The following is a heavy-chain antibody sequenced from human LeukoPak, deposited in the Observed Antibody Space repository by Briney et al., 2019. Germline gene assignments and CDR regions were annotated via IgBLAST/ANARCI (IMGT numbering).Heavy chain of an antibody. CDR3: ARDYGSGYYFGAFDI. Sequence: GGSLRLSCAASGFTFSSYGMHWVRQAPGKGLEGVAVIWYDGSNKYYADSVKGRFTISRDNSKNTLYLQMNSLRAEDTAVYYCARDYGSGYYFGAFDIWGQGTMVTVSS. V-gene: IGHV3-33*01. J-gene: IGHJ3*02. CDR1: GFTFSSYG. D-gene: IGHD3-22*01. CDR2: IWYDGSNK.